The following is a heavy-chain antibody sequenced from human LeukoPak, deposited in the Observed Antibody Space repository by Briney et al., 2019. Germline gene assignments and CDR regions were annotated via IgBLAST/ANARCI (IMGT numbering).Heavy chain of an antibody. CDR1: GFTFSSYS. D-gene: IGHD1-26*01. V-gene: IGHV3-21*01. Sequence: GGSLRLSCAASGFTFSSYSMNWVRQAPGKGLEWVSSISSSSSYIYYADSVKGRFTISRDNAKNSLYLQMNSLRAEDTAVYYCARDREVGAPPLWGQGTLVTVSS. J-gene: IGHJ4*02. CDR2: ISSSSSYI. CDR3: ARDREVGAPPL.